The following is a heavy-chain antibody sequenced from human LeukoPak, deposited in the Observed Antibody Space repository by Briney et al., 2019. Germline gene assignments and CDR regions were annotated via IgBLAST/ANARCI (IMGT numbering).Heavy chain of an antibody. Sequence: PGGSLRLSCTASGFSFGDYGMRWVRQAPGKGLEWVGFIRSKVYGGTTEYVASVKGRFTISRDDSKSIAYLQMNSLKTEDTAVYYCTGSFGELTFFDYWGQGTLVTVSS. CDR1: GFSFGDYG. V-gene: IGHV3-49*04. D-gene: IGHD3-10*01. CDR2: IRSKVYGGTT. J-gene: IGHJ4*02. CDR3: TGSFGELTFFDY.